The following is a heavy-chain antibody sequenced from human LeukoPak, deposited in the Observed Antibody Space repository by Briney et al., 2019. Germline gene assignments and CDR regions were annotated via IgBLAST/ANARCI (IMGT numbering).Heavy chain of an antibody. V-gene: IGHV3-23*01. CDR2: IIGSVGST. CDR3: AKDGGLSVSSGWSFDY. D-gene: IGHD6-19*01. J-gene: IGHJ4*02. CDR1: GFTFSSYS. Sequence: GGSLILSCAASGFTFSSYSMSWVRQAPGKGLDWVSAIIGSVGSTNYADSVKGRFTISRDNSKNTLYLQMNSLRAEDTAVYYCAKDGGLSVSSGWSFDYRGQGTLVTVSS.